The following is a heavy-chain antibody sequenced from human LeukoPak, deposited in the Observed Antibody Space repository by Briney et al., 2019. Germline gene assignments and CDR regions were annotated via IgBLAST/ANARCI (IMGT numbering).Heavy chain of an antibody. Sequence: GGSLRLSCAASGFTVSSNYMSWVRQAPGKGLEWVSVIYSGGSTYYADSVKGRFTISRDNSKNALYLQMNSLRTEDTAVYYCARDGNHDFGGNHGVFQHWGQGALVTVSS. D-gene: IGHD4-23*01. J-gene: IGHJ1*01. CDR3: ARDGNHDFGGNHGVFQH. V-gene: IGHV3-66*01. CDR1: GFTVSSNY. CDR2: IYSGGST.